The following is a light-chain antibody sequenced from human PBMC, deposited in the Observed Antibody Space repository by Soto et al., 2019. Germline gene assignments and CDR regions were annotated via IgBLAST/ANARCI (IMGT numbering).Light chain of an antibody. CDR3: LQLNTYPWT. Sequence: IQMTQSPSSLSASVGDRLSITCRARQIITNVLGWYQQKPGKAPKRLIYAASTLQSGVLPRFSGSGSGTEFTLTISSLQPEDVAAYYCLQLNTYPWTFGQGTKVEIK. CDR2: AAS. J-gene: IGKJ1*01. V-gene: IGKV1-17*01. CDR1: QIITNV.